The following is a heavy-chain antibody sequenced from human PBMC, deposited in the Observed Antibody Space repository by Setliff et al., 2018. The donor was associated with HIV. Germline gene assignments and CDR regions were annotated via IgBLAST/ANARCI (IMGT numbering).Heavy chain of an antibody. V-gene: IGHV1-2*02. CDR3: ARDLGPGGGSYRMPINWFDP. CDR1: GYTFTGYY. Sequence: ASVKVSCKASGYTFTGYYMHWVRQAPGQGLEWMGWINPNSGGTNYAQKFQGRVTMTRDTSISTAYMELSRLRSDDTAVYYCARDLGPGGGSYRMPINWFDPWDQGTLVTVSS. CDR2: INPNSGGT. D-gene: IGHD1-26*01. J-gene: IGHJ5*02.